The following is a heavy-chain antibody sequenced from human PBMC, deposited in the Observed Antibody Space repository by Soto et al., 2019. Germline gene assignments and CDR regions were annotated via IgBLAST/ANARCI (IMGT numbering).Heavy chain of an antibody. CDR1: GGTFSSYT. CDR2: IIPILGIA. J-gene: IGHJ4*02. Sequence: SVKVSCKASGGTFSSYTISWVRQAPGQGLEWMGRIIPILGIANYAQKFQGRVTITADKSTSTAYMELSSLRSEDTAVYYCASTILAAAGTFDYWGQGTLVTVSS. CDR3: ASTILAAAGTFDY. V-gene: IGHV1-69*02. D-gene: IGHD6-13*01.